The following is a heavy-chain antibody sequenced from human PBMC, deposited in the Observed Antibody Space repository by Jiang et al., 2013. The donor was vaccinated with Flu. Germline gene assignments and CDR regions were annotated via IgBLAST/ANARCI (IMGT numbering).Heavy chain of an antibody. CDR2: IIPILGIA. Sequence: SGAEVKKPGSSVKVSCKASGGTFSSYTISWVRQAPGQGLEWMGRIIPILGIANYAQKFQGRVTITADKSTSTAYMELSSLRSEDTAVYYCASPYYDSSGYYHGLFDYWGQGTLVTVSS. CDR3: ASPYYDSSGYYHGLFDY. J-gene: IGHJ4*02. D-gene: IGHD3-22*01. CDR1: GGTFSSYT. V-gene: IGHV1-69*04.